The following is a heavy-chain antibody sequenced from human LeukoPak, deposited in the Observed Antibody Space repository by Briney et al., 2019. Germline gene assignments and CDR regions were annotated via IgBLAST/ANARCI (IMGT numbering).Heavy chain of an antibody. Sequence: GGSLRLSCAVSGFTFSTKSMNWVRQAPGKGLEWVSYITADSGTTYYADSVMGRFTISRDNAKNSLYLQMNSLRDEDTAVYYCASRDYFDYWGQGTLVTVSS. CDR2: ITADSGTT. V-gene: IGHV3-48*02. CDR1: GFTFSTKS. J-gene: IGHJ4*02. CDR3: ASRDYFDY.